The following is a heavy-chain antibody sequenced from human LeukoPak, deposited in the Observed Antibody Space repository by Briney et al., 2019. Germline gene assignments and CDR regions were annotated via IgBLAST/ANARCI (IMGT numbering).Heavy chain of an antibody. J-gene: IGHJ6*03. CDR2: ISAYNGNT. CDR1: GYTFTSYG. CDR3: ARAGNKAYYGSGSGNYYYYYMDV. Sequence: ASAKVSCKASGYTFTSYGISWVRQAPGQGLEWMGWISAYNGNTNYAQKLQGRVTMTTDTSTSTAYMELRSLRSDDTAVYYCARAGNKAYYGSGSGNYYYYYMDVWGKGTTVTVSS. D-gene: IGHD3-10*01. V-gene: IGHV1-18*01.